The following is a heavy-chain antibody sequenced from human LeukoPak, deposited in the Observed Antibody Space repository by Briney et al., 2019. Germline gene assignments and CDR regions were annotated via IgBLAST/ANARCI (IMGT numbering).Heavy chain of an antibody. CDR2: IIPVFGTA. D-gene: IGHD4-17*01. Sequence: SVKVSCKASGGTFSSYAISWVRQAPGQGLEWMGGIIPVFGTANYAQKFQGRVTITADESTSTAYMELSSLRSEDTAVYYCARDAGTVTTFGYWGQGTLVTVSS. V-gene: IGHV1-69*13. CDR1: GGTFSSYA. CDR3: ARDAGTVTTFGY. J-gene: IGHJ4*02.